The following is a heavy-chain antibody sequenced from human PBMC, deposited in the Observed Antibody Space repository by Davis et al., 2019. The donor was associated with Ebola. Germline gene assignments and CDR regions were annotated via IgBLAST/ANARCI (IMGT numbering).Heavy chain of an antibody. V-gene: IGHV3-21*01. Sequence: PGGFLRLSCAASGFTFSSYSMNWVRQAPGKGLEWVSSISSSSSYIYYADSVKGRFTISRDNAKKSLYLQMNSLRAEDTAVYYCARGVDTAMVTLPYHFEYWGQGTLVTVSS. CDR3: ARGVDTAMVTLPYHFEY. J-gene: IGHJ4*02. CDR2: ISSSSSYI. D-gene: IGHD5-18*01. CDR1: GFTFSSYS.